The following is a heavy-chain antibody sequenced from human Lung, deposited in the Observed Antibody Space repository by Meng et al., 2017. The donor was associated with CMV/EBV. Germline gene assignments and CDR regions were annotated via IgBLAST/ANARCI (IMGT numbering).Heavy chain of an antibody. CDR1: GYTFTGYY. D-gene: IGHD2-2*01. J-gene: IGHJ4*02. CDR2: INPNSGGT. Sequence: ASVKVSCKASGYTFTGYYMHWVRPAPGQGLEWMGWINPNSGGTNYAQKFQGRVTMTRDTSISTAYMELSRLRSDDTAVYYCARPPVSEDIVVVPADNYWGQGXLVTVSS. CDR3: ARPPVSEDIVVVPADNY. V-gene: IGHV1-2*02.